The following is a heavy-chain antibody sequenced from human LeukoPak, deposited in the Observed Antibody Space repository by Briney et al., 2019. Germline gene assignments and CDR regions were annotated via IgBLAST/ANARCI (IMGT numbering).Heavy chain of an antibody. J-gene: IGHJ4*02. V-gene: IGHV4-31*03. D-gene: IGHD2-2*01. Sequence: SQTLSLTCTVSGGSISSGGYYWSWIRQHPGKGLEWIGCIYSSGSTYYNPSLKSRVTISVDTSKYQFSLKLSSVTAADTAVYYCASLGGDCSSTSCYAYFDYWGQGTLVTVSS. CDR1: GGSISSGGYY. CDR3: ASLGGDCSSTSCYAYFDY. CDR2: IYSSGST.